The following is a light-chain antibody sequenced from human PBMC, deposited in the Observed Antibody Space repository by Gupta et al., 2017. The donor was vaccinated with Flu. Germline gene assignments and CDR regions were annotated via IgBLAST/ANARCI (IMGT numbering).Light chain of an antibody. CDR1: QTFNNW. Sequence: PSTLSASVGDRVTITCRASQTFNNWLAWFQQKPGKAPKVLIHKASTFQSRVPSTFSGTGSGTEFTLTIISLQPDDFATYFCQQDYSYPLTFGGGTKVEIK. J-gene: IGKJ4*01. CDR3: QQDYSYPLT. V-gene: IGKV1-5*03. CDR2: KAS.